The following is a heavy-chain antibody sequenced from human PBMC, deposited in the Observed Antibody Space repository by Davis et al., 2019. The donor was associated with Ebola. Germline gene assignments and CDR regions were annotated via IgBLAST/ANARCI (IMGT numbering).Heavy chain of an antibody. CDR1: GYKFTNYW. CDR3: VRHLAEAGAIGY. CDR2: VYPGDSEA. J-gene: IGHJ4*02. Sequence: KVSCKGLGYKFTNYWIGWVRQMPGKGLEWMGIVYPGDSEARYSPSFQGQVTISADTSINTTYLQWNSLKASDTAMYYCVRHLAEAGAIGYWGQGTVVTVSS. D-gene: IGHD6-19*01. V-gene: IGHV5-51*01.